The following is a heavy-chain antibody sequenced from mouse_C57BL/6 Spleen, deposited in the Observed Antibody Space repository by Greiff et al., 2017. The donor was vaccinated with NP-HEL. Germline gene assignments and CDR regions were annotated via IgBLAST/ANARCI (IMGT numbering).Heavy chain of an antibody. D-gene: IGHD1-3*01. CDR3: ARRGAYNPFDY. V-gene: IGHV1-54*01. CDR1: GYAFTNYL. J-gene: IGHJ2*01. CDR2: INPGSGGP. Sequence: QVQLQQSGAELVRPGASVKVSCKASGYAFTNYLIAWVKQRPGQGLEWIGVINPGSGGPNYNEKFKGKATLTADKSSSTAYMQLSSLTSEDSEVYICARRGAYNPFDYWGQGTTLTVSS.